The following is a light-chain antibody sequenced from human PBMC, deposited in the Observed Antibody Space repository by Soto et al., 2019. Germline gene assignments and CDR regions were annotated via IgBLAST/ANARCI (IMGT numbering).Light chain of an antibody. J-gene: IGKJ1*01. Sequence: DIVVTQSPLSLPVTPGEPASICCRSSHSLLHSNGYYYLDWYLQKPGQSPQLLIYLGSNRASGVPDRFSGSGSGTDFTLKISRVEAEDVGLYYCMQALQSPWTFGQGTKVDIK. V-gene: IGKV2-28*01. CDR1: HSLLHSNGYYY. CDR2: LGS. CDR3: MQALQSPWT.